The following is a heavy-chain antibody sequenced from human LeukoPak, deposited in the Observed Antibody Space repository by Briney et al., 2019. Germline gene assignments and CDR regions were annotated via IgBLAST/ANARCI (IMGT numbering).Heavy chain of an antibody. CDR1: GGTFSSYA. V-gene: IGHV1-69*05. J-gene: IGHJ4*02. CDR3: ARAPGYDSSGHPIDY. CDR2: IIPIFGTA. Sequence: GASVTLSCTASGGTFSSYAMSWVRQAPGKGLEWMGGIIPIFGTANYAQTLKGRVTITTDESTSTAYMEMNSLRAEDTAVYYCARAPGYDSSGHPIDYWGQGTLVTVSS. D-gene: IGHD3-22*01.